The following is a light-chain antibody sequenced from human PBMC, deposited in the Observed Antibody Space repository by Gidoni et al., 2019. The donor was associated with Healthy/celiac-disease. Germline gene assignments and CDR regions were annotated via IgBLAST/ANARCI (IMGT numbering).Light chain of an antibody. CDR2: DAS. J-gene: IGKJ2*01. CDR3: QQRSNWPPYT. CDR1: QSVSSY. Sequence: EIGWTQPQATLSLSPGERATLSCRASQSVSSYLAWYQQKPGQAPRLLIYDASNRATGIPARFSGSGSGTDFTLTISSLEPEDFAVYYCQQRSNWPPYTFXQXTKLEIK. V-gene: IGKV3-11*01.